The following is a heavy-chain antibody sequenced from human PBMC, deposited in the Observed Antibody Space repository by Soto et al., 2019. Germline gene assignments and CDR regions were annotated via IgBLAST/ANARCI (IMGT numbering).Heavy chain of an antibody. CDR3: ARDRPLYCSGGSCYPDYYYYGMDV. J-gene: IGHJ6*02. CDR1: GFTFSSYW. CDR2: INSDGSST. D-gene: IGHD2-15*01. V-gene: IGHV3-74*01. Sequence: GSLRLSCAASGFTFSSYWMHWVRQAPGKGLVWVSRINSDGSSTSYADSVKGRFTISRDNAKNTLYLQMNSLRAEDTAVYYCARDRPLYCSGGSCYPDYYYYGMDVWGQGTTVTVSS.